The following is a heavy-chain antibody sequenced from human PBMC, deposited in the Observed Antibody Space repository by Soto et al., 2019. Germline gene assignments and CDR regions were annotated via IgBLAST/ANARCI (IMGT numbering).Heavy chain of an antibody. CDR1: GFSLSTSGMC. D-gene: IGHD5-18*01. CDR2: IDWDDDK. CDR3: ARERGYSYGRWGYFDY. Sequence: SGPTLVNPTQTLTLTCTFSGFSLSTSGMCVSWIRQPPGKALEWLARIDWDDDKYYSTSLKTRLTISKDTSKNQVVLTMTNMDPVDTATYYCARERGYSYGRWGYFDYWGQGTLVTVSS. V-gene: IGHV2-70*11. J-gene: IGHJ4*02.